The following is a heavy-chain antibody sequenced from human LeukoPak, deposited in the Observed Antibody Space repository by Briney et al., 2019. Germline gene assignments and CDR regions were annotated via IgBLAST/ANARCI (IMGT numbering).Heavy chain of an antibody. CDR1: GFTFSSYA. D-gene: IGHD5-24*01. V-gene: IGHV3-30-3*01. CDR2: ISYDGSNK. Sequence: GGSLRLSCAASGFTFSSYAMHWVRQAPGKGLEWVAVISYDGSNKYYADSVKGRFTISRDNSKNALYLQMNSLRSEDTAVYYCARGRGGDGYNWLCYFDYWGQGTLVTVSS. J-gene: IGHJ4*02. CDR3: ARGRGGDGYNWLCYFDY.